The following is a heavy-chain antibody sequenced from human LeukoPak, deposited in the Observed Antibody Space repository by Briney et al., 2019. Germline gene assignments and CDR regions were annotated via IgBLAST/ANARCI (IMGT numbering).Heavy chain of an antibody. V-gene: IGHV3-48*01. CDR3: ARDYPGFDI. CDR2: ISSSSSTI. CDR1: GFTLSSYS. Sequence: PGGSLRLSCAASGFTLSSYSMNWVRQAPGKGLEWVSYISSSSSTIFYADSVKGRFTISRDNAKNSLYLQMNSLRAEDTAVYYCARDYPGFDIWGQGTMVTVSS. J-gene: IGHJ3*02.